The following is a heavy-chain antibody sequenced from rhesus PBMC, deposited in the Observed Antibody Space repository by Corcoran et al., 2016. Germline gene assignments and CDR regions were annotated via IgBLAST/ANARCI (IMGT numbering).Heavy chain of an antibody. V-gene: IGHV4-73*01. CDR3: ARRPPGNSKYWYVDL. CDR2: IYGNSAST. Sequence: VQLQPWGAGLVKPSETLSLTCAVYGGSISGYYYWPWISQPPGKGLEWIGYIYGNSASTNYNPSLKNRVTMSKDTSKNQFSLKLSSVTAADTAVYYGARRPPGNSKYWYVDLWGPGTLSTISS. CDR1: GGSISGYYY. J-gene: IGHJ2*01.